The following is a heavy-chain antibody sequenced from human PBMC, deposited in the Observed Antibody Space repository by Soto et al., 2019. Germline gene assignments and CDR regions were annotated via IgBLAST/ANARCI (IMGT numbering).Heavy chain of an antibody. Sequence: QITLKESGPTLVKPTQTLTLTCTFSGFSLSSPAVGVNWIRQPPGKALEWLALIYWDDDKQYSPSLRSRLTITTDTSKTPVVLTMTNVDPVDTATYYCAHGSGWLSDYWGQGTLVTVSS. V-gene: IGHV2-5*02. CDR3: AHGSGWLSDY. CDR1: GFSLSSPAVG. D-gene: IGHD6-19*01. J-gene: IGHJ4*02. CDR2: IYWDDDK.